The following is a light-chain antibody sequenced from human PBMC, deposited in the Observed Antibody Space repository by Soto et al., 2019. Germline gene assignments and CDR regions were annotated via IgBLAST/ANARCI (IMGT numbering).Light chain of an antibody. J-gene: IGLJ2*01. CDR3: SSYAGSSVV. V-gene: IGLV2-8*01. CDR2: GVS. Sequence: QSALTQPPSASGSPGQSVTISCTGTSSDVGSYNLVSWHQQHPGKAPKVMIYGVSQRPSGVPDRFSGSKSGNTASLTVSGRQAEDEADYYCSSYAGSSVVFGAGTKLTVL. CDR1: SSDVGSYNL.